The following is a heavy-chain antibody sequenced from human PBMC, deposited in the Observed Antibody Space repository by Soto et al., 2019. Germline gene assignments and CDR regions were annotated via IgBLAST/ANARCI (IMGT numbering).Heavy chain of an antibody. CDR3: ARGGIAVAGTVDY. V-gene: IGHV3-33*01. CDR2: IWYDGSNK. CDR1: GFTFSSYG. J-gene: IGHJ4*02. D-gene: IGHD6-19*01. Sequence: QVQLVESGGGVVQPGRSLRLSCAASGFTFSSYGMHWVRQAPGKGLEWVAVIWYDGSNKYYADSVKGRFTISRDNSKNTLYLQMNSLGAEDTAVYYCARGGIAVAGTVDYWGQGTLVTVSS.